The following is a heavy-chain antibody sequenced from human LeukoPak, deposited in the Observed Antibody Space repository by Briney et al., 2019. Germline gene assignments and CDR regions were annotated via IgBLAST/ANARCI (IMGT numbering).Heavy chain of an antibody. D-gene: IGHD2-21*02. Sequence: GGSLRLSCAASGFTVSSNYMSWVRQAPGKGLEWVSVIYSGGSTYYADSVKGRFTISRDNSKNTLYLQMNSLRAEDTAVYYCARDLGLGAIVVVTAAFDIWGQGTMVTVSS. CDR2: IYSGGST. CDR3: ARDLGLGAIVVVTAAFDI. J-gene: IGHJ3*02. V-gene: IGHV3-53*01. CDR1: GFTVSSNY.